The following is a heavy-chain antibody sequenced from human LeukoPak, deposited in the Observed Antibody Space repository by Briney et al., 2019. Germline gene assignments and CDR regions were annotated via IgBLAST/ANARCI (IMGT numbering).Heavy chain of an antibody. D-gene: IGHD3-22*01. V-gene: IGHV3-23*01. CDR1: GFTFSTYA. Sequence: GGSLRLSCAASGFTFSTYAMHWVRQAPGKGLEWVSGISGSGGRTYYADSVKGRFTLSRDNSKNTLYLQMNSLRAEDTAIYYCAKYSEGYYYASDGYYYNWGQGTLVSVSS. J-gene: IGHJ4*02. CDR3: AKYSEGYYYASDGYYYN. CDR2: ISGSGGRT.